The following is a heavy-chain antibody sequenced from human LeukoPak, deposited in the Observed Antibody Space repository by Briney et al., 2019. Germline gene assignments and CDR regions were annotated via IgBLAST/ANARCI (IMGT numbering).Heavy chain of an antibody. CDR3: ARDLHPIVVPAAIRMGPFDY. CDR1: GGTFSSYA. Sequence: GASVKVSCKASGGTFSSYAISWVRQAPGQGLEWMGRIIPILGIANYAQKFQGRVTITADKSTSTAYMELSSLRSEDTAVYYCARDLHPIVVPAAIRMGPFDYWGQGTLVTVSS. J-gene: IGHJ4*02. CDR2: IIPILGIA. D-gene: IGHD2-2*02. V-gene: IGHV1-69*04.